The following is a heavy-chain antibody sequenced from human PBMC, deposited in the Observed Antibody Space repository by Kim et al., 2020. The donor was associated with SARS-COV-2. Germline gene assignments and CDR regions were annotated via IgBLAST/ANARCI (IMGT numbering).Heavy chain of an antibody. Sequence: GGGTTDAQKFQGRVTMTRDTSTTTVYMELSSLRSEDTAMYYCARSGMDVWGQGTTVTVSS. CDR2: GGGT. CDR3: ARSGMDV. V-gene: IGHV1-46*01. J-gene: IGHJ6*02.